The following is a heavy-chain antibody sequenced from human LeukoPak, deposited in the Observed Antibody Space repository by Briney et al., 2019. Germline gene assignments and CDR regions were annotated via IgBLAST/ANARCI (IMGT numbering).Heavy chain of an antibody. D-gene: IGHD3-3*01. CDR1: GGSFSGYY. CDR3: ARGVPDFWSGYYDYYYYYYMDV. V-gene: IGHV4-34*01. J-gene: IGHJ6*03. CDR2: INHSGST. Sequence: PSETLSLTCAVYGGSFSGYYWSWIRQPPGKGLEWIGEINHSGSTNYNPSLKSRVTISVDTSKNQFSLKLSSVTAADTAVYYCARGVPDFWSGYYDYYYYYYMDVWGKGTTVTVSS.